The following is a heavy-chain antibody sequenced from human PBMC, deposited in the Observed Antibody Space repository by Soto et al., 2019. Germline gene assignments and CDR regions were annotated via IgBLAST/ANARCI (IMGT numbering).Heavy chain of an antibody. CDR3: VKALRYFDWLPDFDY. D-gene: IGHD3-9*01. CDR1: GFTLSSYA. CDR2: ISSNGGST. Sequence: PGVSLRLSCSASGFTLSSYAMHWVRQAPGKGLEYVSAISSNGGSTYYADSVKGRFTISRDNSKNTLYLQMSSLRAEDTAVYYCVKALRYFDWLPDFDYWGQGTLVTVSS. J-gene: IGHJ4*02. V-gene: IGHV3-64D*06.